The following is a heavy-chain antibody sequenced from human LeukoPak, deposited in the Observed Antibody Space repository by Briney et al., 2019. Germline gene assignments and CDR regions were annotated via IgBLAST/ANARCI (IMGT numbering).Heavy chain of an antibody. CDR3: AREGQKGLDY. CDR2: IFYSGST. Sequence: SETLSLTCTVSGGSISTSNYYWGWIRQPPGKGLEWIGNIFYSGSTYYSPSLKSRVTISLDTSRNQFSLKLTSVTAADTAVYYCAREGQKGLDYWGQGTLVTVSS. CDR1: GGSISTSNYY. V-gene: IGHV4-39*07. J-gene: IGHJ4*02.